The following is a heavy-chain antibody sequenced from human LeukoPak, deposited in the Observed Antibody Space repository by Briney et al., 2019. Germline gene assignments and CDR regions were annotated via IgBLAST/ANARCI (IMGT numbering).Heavy chain of an antibody. J-gene: IGHJ4*02. D-gene: IGHD3-3*01. V-gene: IGHV1-2*02. CDR1: GYTFTGYY. Sequence: ASVTVSCKASGYTFTGYYMHWVRQAPGQGLEWMGWINPNSGGTNYAQKFQGKVTMTRDTSISTAYMQLSRMRSDDTAVYYCWRVYYDFWSGYPAFDYWGRGALVPVFS. CDR3: WRVYYDFWSGYPAFDY. CDR2: INPNSGGT.